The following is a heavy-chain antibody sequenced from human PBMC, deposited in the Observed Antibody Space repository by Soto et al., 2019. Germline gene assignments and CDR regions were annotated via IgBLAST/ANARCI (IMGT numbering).Heavy chain of an antibody. D-gene: IGHD5-12*01. V-gene: IGHV3-23*01. J-gene: IGHJ4*02. CDR2: ISGSGGST. CDR1: GFTFSSYA. CDR3: ATVDGPTVDTMFFDC. Sequence: GGSLRLSCAASGFTFSSYAMSWVRQAPGKGLEWVSAISGSGGSTYYADSVKGRFTISRDNPKNTLYLQMNSLRAEDTAVYYCATVDGPTVDTMFFDCWGQGILVTVSS.